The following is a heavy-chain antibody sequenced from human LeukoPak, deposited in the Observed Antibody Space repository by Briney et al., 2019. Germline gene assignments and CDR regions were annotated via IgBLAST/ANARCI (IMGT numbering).Heavy chain of an antibody. CDR3: PAKAPTTGWSFEY. CDR2: IHSSGYA. J-gene: IGHJ4*02. CDR1: GGSITSYH. V-gene: IGHV4-4*07. D-gene: IGHD6-19*01. Sequence: PSGTLSLTCLVSGGSITSYHWTWIRQPAGKGLQWIGQIHSSGYANYNPSLKSRVAISLDTSKSRFSLDPSSVTAADSAVYYCPAKAPTTGWSFEYWGEAALLTVSS.